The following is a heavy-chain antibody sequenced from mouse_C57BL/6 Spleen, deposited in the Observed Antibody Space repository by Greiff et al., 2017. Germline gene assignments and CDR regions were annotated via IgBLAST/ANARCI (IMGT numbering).Heavy chain of an antibody. V-gene: IGHV5-17*01. D-gene: IGHD2-1*01. CDR1: GFTFSDYG. CDR3: ARVGYGNYVGYFDY. Sequence: EVKLVESGGGLVKPGGSLKLSCAASGFTFSDYGMHWVRQAPEKGLEWVAYISSGSSTIYYADTVKGRFTISRDNAKNTLFLQMTSLRSEDTAMYYGARVGYGNYVGYFDYWGQGTTLTVSS. J-gene: IGHJ2*01. CDR2: ISSGSSTI.